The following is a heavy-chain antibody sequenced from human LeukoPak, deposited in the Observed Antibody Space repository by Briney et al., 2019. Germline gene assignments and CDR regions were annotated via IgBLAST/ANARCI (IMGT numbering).Heavy chain of an antibody. V-gene: IGHV4-39*07. CDR2: INHSGST. CDR1: GGSISSSSYY. D-gene: IGHD1-14*01. Sequence: PSETLSLTCTVSGGSISSSSYYWGWIRQPPGKGLEWIGEINHSGSTNYNPSLKSRVTKSVDTSKNQFSLKLSSVTAADTAVYYCARGRIKDYWGQGTLVTVSS. J-gene: IGHJ4*02. CDR3: ARGRIKDY.